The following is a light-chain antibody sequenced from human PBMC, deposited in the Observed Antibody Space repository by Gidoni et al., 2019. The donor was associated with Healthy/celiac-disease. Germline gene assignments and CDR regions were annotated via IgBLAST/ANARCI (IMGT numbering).Light chain of an antibody. CDR1: SPNIGNNY. Sequence: QSVLTQPPSVSASPGQKVTISCSGSSPNIGNNYLSWYQQLPGTAPKLLIYDNNTRPSGIPDRFSGSKSGTSATLGITGLQTGDEADYYCGTWDSSRSAVVFGGGTKLTVL. J-gene: IGLJ2*01. CDR2: DNN. V-gene: IGLV1-51*01. CDR3: GTWDSSRSAVV.